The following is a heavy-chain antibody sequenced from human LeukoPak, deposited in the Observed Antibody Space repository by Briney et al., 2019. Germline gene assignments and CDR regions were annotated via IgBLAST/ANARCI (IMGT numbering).Heavy chain of an antibody. D-gene: IGHD2-8*01. Sequence: GGSLRLSCAASPFTFSSYGMHWVRQAPGKGLEWVGYIQSDGSNQEYADSVKGRFSISRDSSKNILYQQMNSLRAEDTAVYYCAKDRCSNGVGCYYYYMDVWGKGTTVTISS. CDR2: IQSDGSNQ. CDR3: AKDRCSNGVGCYYYYMDV. J-gene: IGHJ6*03. CDR1: PFTFSSYG. V-gene: IGHV3-30*02.